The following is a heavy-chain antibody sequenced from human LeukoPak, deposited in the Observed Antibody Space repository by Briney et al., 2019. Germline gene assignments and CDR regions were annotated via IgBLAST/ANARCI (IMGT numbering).Heavy chain of an antibody. J-gene: IGHJ4*02. CDR1: GFTFSSYG. CDR2: IWYDGSNK. CDR3: ARGVTAGSFDY. Sequence: PGGSLRLSCAASGFTFSSYGVPWVRQAPGKGLEWVAVIWYDGSNKYYADSVKGRFTISRDNSKNTLYLQMNSLRAEDTAVYYCARGVTAGSFDYWGQGTLVTVSS. V-gene: IGHV3-33*01. D-gene: IGHD2-2*01.